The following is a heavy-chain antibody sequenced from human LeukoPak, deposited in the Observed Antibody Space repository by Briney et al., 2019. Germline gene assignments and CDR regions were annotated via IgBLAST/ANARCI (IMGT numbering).Heavy chain of an antibody. V-gene: IGHV4-31*03. CDR2: IYYSGNT. CDR3: ARETGTSEIDY. CDR1: GGSVSSGSYY. J-gene: IGHJ4*02. D-gene: IGHD1-1*01. Sequence: SETLSLTCTVSGGSVSSGSYYWSWIRQHPGKGLEWIGYIYYSGNTYYNPSLKSRVTISVDTSKNQFSLKVSSVTAADTAVYYCARETGTSEIDYWGQGTLVTVSS.